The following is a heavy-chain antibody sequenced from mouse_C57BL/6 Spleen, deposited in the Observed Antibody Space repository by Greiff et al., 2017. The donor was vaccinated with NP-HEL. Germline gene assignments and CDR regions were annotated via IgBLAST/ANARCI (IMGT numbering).Heavy chain of an antibody. Sequence: EVQLQQSGAELVRPGASVKLSCTASGFNIKDDYMHWVKQRPEQGLEWIGWIDPENGDTEYASKFQGKATITADTSSNTAYLQLSRLTSEDTAVYYCTTSDGYYVPYWGQGTLVTVSA. V-gene: IGHV14-4*01. CDR2: IDPENGDT. D-gene: IGHD2-3*01. CDR3: TTSDGYYVPY. J-gene: IGHJ3*01. CDR1: GFNIKDDY.